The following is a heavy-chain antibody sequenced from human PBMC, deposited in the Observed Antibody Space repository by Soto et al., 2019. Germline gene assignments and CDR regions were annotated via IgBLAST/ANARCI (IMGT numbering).Heavy chain of an antibody. D-gene: IGHD2-2*01. CDR2: IYYSGST. Sequence: PSETLSLTCTVSGGSISSSSYYWGWIRQPPGKGLERIGSIYYSGSTYYNPSLKSRVTISVDTSKNQFSLKLSSVTAADTAVYYCASTPFQLRYCSSTSCYNWFDPWGQGILVTVSS. CDR3: ASTPFQLRYCSSTSCYNWFDP. V-gene: IGHV4-39*01. CDR1: GGSISSSSYY. J-gene: IGHJ5*02.